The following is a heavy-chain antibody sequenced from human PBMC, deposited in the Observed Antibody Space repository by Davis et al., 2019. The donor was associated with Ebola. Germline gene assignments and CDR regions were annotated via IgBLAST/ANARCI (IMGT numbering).Heavy chain of an antibody. D-gene: IGHD4-17*01. CDR1: GGSISSSG. V-gene: IGHV3-73*01. CDR2: IRSKANSYAT. CDR3: TRTYGDGVDY. J-gene: IGHJ4*02. Sequence: GGSLRLSCTVSGGSISSSGYYWAWIRQASGKGLEWVGRIRSKANSYATAYAASVKGRFTISRDDSKNTAYLQMNSLKTEDTAVYYCTRTYGDGVDYWGQGTLVTVSS.